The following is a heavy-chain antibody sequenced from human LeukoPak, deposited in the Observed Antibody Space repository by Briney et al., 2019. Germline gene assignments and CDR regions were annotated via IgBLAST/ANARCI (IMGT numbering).Heavy chain of an antibody. CDR2: IWYDGSNK. CDR3: ARLYGTYPGWFDP. J-gene: IGHJ5*02. V-gene: IGHV3-33*01. Sequence: GSLRLSCAASGFTFSSYGMHWVRQAPGKGLEWVAVIWYDGSNKYYADSVKGRFTISRDNSKNTLYLQMNSLRAEDTAVYYCARLYGTYPGWFDPWGQGTLVTVSS. CDR1: GFTFSSYG. D-gene: IGHD4-17*01.